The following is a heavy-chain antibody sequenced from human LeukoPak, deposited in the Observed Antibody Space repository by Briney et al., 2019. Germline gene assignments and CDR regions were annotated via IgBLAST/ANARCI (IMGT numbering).Heavy chain of an antibody. J-gene: IGHJ4*02. CDR2: IYYSGST. D-gene: IGHD3-22*01. CDR1: GGSISSYY. CDR3: ARPANYYDSSGRYYFDY. V-gene: IGHV4-59*04. Sequence: SETLSLTCTVSGGSISSYYWSWIRQPPGKGLEWIGYIYYSGSTYYNPSLKSRVTISVDTSKNQFSLKLSSVAAADTAVYYCARPANYYDSSGRYYFDYWGQGTLVTVSS.